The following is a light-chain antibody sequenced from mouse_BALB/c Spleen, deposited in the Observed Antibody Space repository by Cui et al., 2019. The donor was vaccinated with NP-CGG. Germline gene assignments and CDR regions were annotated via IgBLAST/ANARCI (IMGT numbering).Light chain of an antibody. J-gene: IGLJ1*01. Sequence: QAVVTQESALTTSPGETVTLTCRSSTGAVTTSNYANWVQEKPDHLFTGLIGGTNNRAPGVPARFSGSLIGDKAALTIIGAQTEDEAIYFRALWYTNHWVFGGGTKLTVL. V-gene: IGLV1*01. CDR2: GTN. CDR1: TGAVTTSNY. CDR3: ALWYTNHWV.